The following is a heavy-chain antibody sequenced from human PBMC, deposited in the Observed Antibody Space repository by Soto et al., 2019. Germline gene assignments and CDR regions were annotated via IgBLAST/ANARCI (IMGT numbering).Heavy chain of an antibody. V-gene: IGHV3-30*03. CDR3: GTRIVGRNYYYEMDV. Sequence: QVQLVESGGGVVQPGRSLRLSCAASGFTFSSCGMHWVRQAPGKGLEWVAVILYDGSNKYYADSVKGRFTISRDNSKNTMYLRMNSLIAEDTAVYYCGTRIVGRNYYYEMDVWGQGTKVTVSS. CDR1: GFTFSSCG. D-gene: IGHD3-16*02. CDR2: ILYDGSNK. J-gene: IGHJ6*01.